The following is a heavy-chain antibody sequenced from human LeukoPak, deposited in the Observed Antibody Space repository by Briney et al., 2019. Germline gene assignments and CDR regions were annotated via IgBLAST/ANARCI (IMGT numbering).Heavy chain of an antibody. V-gene: IGHV3-30*01. Sequence: GRSLRLSCAASGFTFSTYVMHWVRQAPGKGLQWVAVILYDGSSKYYADSVKGRFIISRDNSKNTLYLQMNGLTAEDTAVYYCARVVAGSVYNSGMDVWGQGTTVTVSS. CDR3: ARVVAGSVYNSGMDV. J-gene: IGHJ6*02. D-gene: IGHD6-19*01. CDR2: ILYDGSSK. CDR1: GFTFSTYV.